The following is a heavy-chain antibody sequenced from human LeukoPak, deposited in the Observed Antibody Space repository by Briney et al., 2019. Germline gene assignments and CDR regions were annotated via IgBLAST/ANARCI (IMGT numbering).Heavy chain of an antibody. CDR2: ISSSGSTI. V-gene: IGHV3-11*01. CDR1: GVTFSDYY. J-gene: IGHJ6*03. CDR3: AREGVYYYYYMDV. D-gene: IGHD2-8*01. Sequence: GGTLRLSCAVSGVTFSDYYMSWIRQAPGKGVEWVSDISSSGSTIYHADSVKGRFTISRDNAQNSLYLQMNSLRADDTAVYYCAREGVYYYYYMDVWRKGTTATVSS.